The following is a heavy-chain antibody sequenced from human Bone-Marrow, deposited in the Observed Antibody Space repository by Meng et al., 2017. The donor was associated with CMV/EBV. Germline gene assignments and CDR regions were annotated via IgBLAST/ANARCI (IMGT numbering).Heavy chain of an antibody. CDR2: INSDGSST. V-gene: IGHV3-74*01. Sequence: GESLKISCAASGFTFSSYWMHWVRQAPGKGLVWVSRINSDGSSTSYADSVKGRFTISRDNAKNTLDLQMNSLRAEDTAVYYCAKPSSTSFNWFDPWGQGTLVTVSS. J-gene: IGHJ5*02. CDR1: GFTFSSYW. D-gene: IGHD2-2*01. CDR3: AKPSSTSFNWFDP.